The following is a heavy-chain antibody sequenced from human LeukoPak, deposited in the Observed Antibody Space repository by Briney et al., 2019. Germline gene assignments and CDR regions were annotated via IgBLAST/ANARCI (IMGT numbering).Heavy chain of an antibody. CDR1: GYTFTSYG. J-gene: IGHJ4*02. V-gene: IGHV1-18*01. CDR3: ARMLVEVWFGELPPHLFDY. D-gene: IGHD3-10*01. Sequence: ASVKVSCKASGYTFTSYGISWVRQAPGQGLEWMGWISAYNGNTNCARKLQGRVTMTTDTSTSTAYMELRSLRSDDTAVYHCARMLVEVWFGELPPHLFDYWGQGTLVTVSS. CDR2: ISAYNGNT.